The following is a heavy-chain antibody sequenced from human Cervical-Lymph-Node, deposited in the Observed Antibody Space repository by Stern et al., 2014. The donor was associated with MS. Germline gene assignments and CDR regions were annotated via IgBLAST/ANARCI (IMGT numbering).Heavy chain of an antibody. Sequence: QVQLVQSGAEVKQPGSSVKVSCTASGGPFSSYGISWVRQAPGQGLEWMGGIIPIFGTPNYAQKFQGRVTITADESTSTAYMELSSLRSEDTAVYSCAGLNSAYYYGMDVWGQGTTVTVSS. J-gene: IGHJ6*02. D-gene: IGHD1-1*01. V-gene: IGHV1-69*01. CDR3: AGLNSAYYYGMDV. CDR1: GGPFSSYG. CDR2: IIPIFGTP.